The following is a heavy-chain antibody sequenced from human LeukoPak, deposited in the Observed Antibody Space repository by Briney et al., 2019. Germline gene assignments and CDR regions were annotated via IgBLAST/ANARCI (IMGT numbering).Heavy chain of an antibody. CDR2: IDSSSSTI. D-gene: IGHD6-19*01. J-gene: IGHJ4*02. CDR1: GFTFISHS. Sequence: GGSLRLSCVASGFTFISHSMNWVRQAPGKGLEWLSYIDSSSSTIDYEDSVKGRFTISRDNAKNSLYLQMDSLRAEDTAVYYCARGPASGAWLIDYWGQGTLVTVSS. CDR3: ARGPASGAWLIDY. V-gene: IGHV3-48*01.